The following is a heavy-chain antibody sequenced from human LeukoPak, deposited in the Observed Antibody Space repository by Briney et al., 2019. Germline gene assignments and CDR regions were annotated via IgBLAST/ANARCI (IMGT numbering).Heavy chain of an antibody. CDR2: ISAYNGNT. J-gene: IGHJ5*02. V-gene: IGHV1-18*01. CDR3: AWCYDILAGYSTTFDP. Sequence: ASVTVSFTASGSTFTISGISWVWHGPRQGLEWMGWISAYNGNTNYAQKLQGRVTMTTDTSTSTAYMELRSLRSDDTAVYCCAWCYDILAGYSTTFDPWGQGTLVTVSS. D-gene: IGHD3-9*01. CDR1: GSTFTISG.